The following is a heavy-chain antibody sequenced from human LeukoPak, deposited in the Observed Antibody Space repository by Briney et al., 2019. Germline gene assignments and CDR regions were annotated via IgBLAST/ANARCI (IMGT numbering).Heavy chain of an antibody. V-gene: IGHV1-18*01. CDR3: ARGSSSQYFRF. J-gene: IGHJ1*01. CDR1: GYAFSSHP. D-gene: IGHD3-10*01. Sequence: ASVKVSCKASGYAFSSHPVSWVRQAPGQGLEWMGWISAYSGNTSYAQRFQGRVTMSTEASTNTAYMGLTSLRSDDTAIYFCARGSSSQYFRFWGQGTLVTVSS. CDR2: ISAYSGNT.